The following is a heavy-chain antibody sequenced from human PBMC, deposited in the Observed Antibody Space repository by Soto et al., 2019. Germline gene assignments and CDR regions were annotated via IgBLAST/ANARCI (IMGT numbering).Heavy chain of an antibody. CDR2: ISPIFGTA. J-gene: IGHJ5*02. Sequence: QVQLVQSGAEVKKPGSSVKVSCKASGGTFSSYAISWVRQAPGQGLEWMGGISPIFGTANYAQKFQGRVTITADESTSTAYMELSSLRSEDTAVYYCARDRGGIAVAGTNWFDPWGQGTLVTVSS. CDR1: GGTFSSYA. CDR3: ARDRGGIAVAGTNWFDP. V-gene: IGHV1-69*01. D-gene: IGHD6-19*01.